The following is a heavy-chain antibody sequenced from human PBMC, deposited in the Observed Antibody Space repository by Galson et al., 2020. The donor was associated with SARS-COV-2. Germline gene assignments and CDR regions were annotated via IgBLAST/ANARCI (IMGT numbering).Heavy chain of an antibody. V-gene: IGHV3-30*04. J-gene: IGHJ4*02. CDR2: ISSDGSNS. CDR1: GFTFSNYV. Sequence: GGSLRLSCAASGFTFSNYVMHLVRQAPGKGPEWVAVISSDGSNSFYADSLKGRFTISRDNSKSTLYLQMNSLRAEDTAVYYCARGGEWELPYYFDYWGQGTLVTVSS. CDR3: ARGGEWELPYYFDY. D-gene: IGHD1-26*01.